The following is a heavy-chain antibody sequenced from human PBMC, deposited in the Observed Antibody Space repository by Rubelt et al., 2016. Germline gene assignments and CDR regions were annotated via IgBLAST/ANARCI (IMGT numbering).Heavy chain of an antibody. D-gene: IGHD1-26*01. CDR2: ISSRSTI. J-gene: IGHJ4*02. CDR3: AREGYSGSYGNY. Sequence: EVQLMESGGGLVQPGGSLRLSCAASGFTFSSYSMNWVRQAPGKGLEWLSYISSRSTISSADSGKGRFTISGSNAKNSVYLQMNSLRAEDTAVYYWAREGYSGSYGNYWGQGTLVTVSS. CDR1: GFTFSSYS. V-gene: IGHV3-48*04.